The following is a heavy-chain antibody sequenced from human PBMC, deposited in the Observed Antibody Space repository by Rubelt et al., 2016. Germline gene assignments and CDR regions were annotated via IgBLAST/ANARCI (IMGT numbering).Heavy chain of an antibody. Sequence: VQLVESGGGLVQPGGSLRLSCSASGFTFRSYGMHWVHQAPGEGLEYVSGISSTGSTTQYADSVKGRFTISRDDSKNTLYLQMNSRKTEDTALYYCATVTPFDSGGQGTLVTVSS. J-gene: IGHJ4*02. CDR1: GFTFRSYG. CDR2: ISSTGSTT. CDR3: ATVTPFDS. V-gene: IGHV3-64*04.